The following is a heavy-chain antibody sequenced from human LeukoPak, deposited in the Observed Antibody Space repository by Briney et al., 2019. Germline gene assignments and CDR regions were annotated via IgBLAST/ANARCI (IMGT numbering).Heavy chain of an antibody. CDR1: GGSISGYY. CDR2: IYYSGST. Sequence: PSETLSLTCTVSGGSISGYYWSWIRQPPGKGLEWIGYIYYSGSTNYNPSLKSRVTISVDTSKNQFSLNLSSVTAADTAAYYCARGNYYYYGMDVWGQGTTVTVSS. CDR3: ARGNYYYYGMDV. J-gene: IGHJ6*02. V-gene: IGHV4-59*01.